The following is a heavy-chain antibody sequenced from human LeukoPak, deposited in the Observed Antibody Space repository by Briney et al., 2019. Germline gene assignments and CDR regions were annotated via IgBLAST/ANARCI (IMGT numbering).Heavy chain of an antibody. J-gene: IGHJ6*02. D-gene: IGHD6-6*01. V-gene: IGHV4-59*01. CDR2: IYYSGST. CDR1: GGSISSYY. CDR3: ARSQRDSSSADLDYYYYGMDV. Sequence: SETLSLTCTVSGGSISSYYWSWIRRPPGKGLEWIGYIYYSGSTNYNPSLKSRVTISVDTSKNQFSLKLSSVTAADTAVYYCARSQRDSSSADLDYYYYGMDVWGQGTTVTVSS.